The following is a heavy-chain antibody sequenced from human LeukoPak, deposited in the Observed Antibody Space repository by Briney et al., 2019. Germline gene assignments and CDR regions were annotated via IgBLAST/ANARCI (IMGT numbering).Heavy chain of an antibody. CDR3: ARVTYDILTGSSPYFDY. Sequence: PSETLSLTCAVYGGSFSGYYWSWIRQPPGKGLEWIGEINHSGSTNYNPSLKSRVTISVDTSKNQFSLKLSSVTAADTAVYYCARVTYDILTGSSPYFDYWGQGTLVTVSS. CDR1: GGSFSGYY. D-gene: IGHD3-9*01. J-gene: IGHJ4*02. CDR2: INHSGST. V-gene: IGHV4-34*01.